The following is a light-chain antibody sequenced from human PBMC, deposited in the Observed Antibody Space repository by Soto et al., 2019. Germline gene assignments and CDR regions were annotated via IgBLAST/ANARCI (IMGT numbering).Light chain of an antibody. CDR1: QSVSNY. Sequence: EIVLPQSPATLSLSPGERATLSCRASQSVSNYLAWYQHKPGQAPRLLIYDASSRATGIPARFSGSGSGTDFTLTISSLEPEDFAVYFCQLRSNWPPTWTFGQGTKVEIK. CDR3: QLRSNWPPTWT. J-gene: IGKJ1*01. CDR2: DAS. V-gene: IGKV3-11*01.